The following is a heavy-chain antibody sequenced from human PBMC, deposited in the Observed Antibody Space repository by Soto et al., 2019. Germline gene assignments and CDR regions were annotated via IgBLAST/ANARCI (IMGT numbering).Heavy chain of an antibody. Sequence: SETLSLTCTVSDDFISSYYWNWIRQPAGKGLEWIGRVSTNGATNYNPSLESRVTMSVDTSKNQFSLKLTSVTAADTVVYFCARADYEILTGSYAMDVWGQGTTVTVSS. D-gene: IGHD3-9*01. CDR1: DDFISSYY. J-gene: IGHJ6*02. V-gene: IGHV4-4*07. CDR2: VSTNGAT. CDR3: ARADYEILTGSYAMDV.